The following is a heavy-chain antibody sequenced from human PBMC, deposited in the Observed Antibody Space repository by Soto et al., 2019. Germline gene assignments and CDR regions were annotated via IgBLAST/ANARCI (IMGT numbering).Heavy chain of an antibody. Sequence: ASVKVSCKASGYTFTSYGISWVRQAPGQGLEWMGWISAYNGNTNYAQKLQGRVTITRDTSTSTTYMELSSLRSEDTAVYYCATGHIAGTTWDYWGQGTLVTVSS. J-gene: IGHJ4*02. V-gene: IGHV1-18*01. D-gene: IGHD6-13*01. CDR2: ISAYNGNT. CDR3: ATGHIAGTTWDY. CDR1: GYTFTSYG.